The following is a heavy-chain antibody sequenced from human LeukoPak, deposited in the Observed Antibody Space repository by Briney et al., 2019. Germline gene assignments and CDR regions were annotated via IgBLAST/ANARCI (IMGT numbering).Heavy chain of an antibody. Sequence: SETLSLTCTVSDGSISSSSYYWGWIRQPPGKGLYWIGSIYYSGSTYYNPSLKSRVTISVDTSKNQFSLKLSSVTAADTAVYYCARGWLVRPFYYYYMDVWGKGTTVTVSS. CDR1: DGSISSSSYY. D-gene: IGHD6-19*01. CDR3: ARGWLVRPFYYYYMDV. V-gene: IGHV4-39*01. CDR2: IYYSGST. J-gene: IGHJ6*03.